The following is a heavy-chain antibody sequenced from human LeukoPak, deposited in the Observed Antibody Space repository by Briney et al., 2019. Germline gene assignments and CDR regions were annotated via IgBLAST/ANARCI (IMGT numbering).Heavy chain of an antibody. CDR3: AKDQTGSAYCGGDCYPEYFQH. D-gene: IGHD2-21*01. V-gene: IGHV3-23*01. CDR1: GFTFSSYA. J-gene: IGHJ1*01. CDR2: ISGSGGST. Sequence: PGGSLRLSCAASGFTFSSYAMSWVRQAPGEGLEWVSAISGSGGSTYYADSVKGRFTISRDNSKNTLYLQMNSLRAEDTAVYYCAKDQTGSAYCGGDCYPEYFQHWGQGTLVTVSS.